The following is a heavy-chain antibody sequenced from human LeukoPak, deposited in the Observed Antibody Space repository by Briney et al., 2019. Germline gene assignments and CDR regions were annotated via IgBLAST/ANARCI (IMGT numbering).Heavy chain of an antibody. CDR1: GLNFNTYD. D-gene: IGHD3-3*01. V-gene: IGHV3-21*01. Sequence: KAGGSLRLSCAGSGLNFNTYDMNWVRQAPGKGLEWVSSISSSSSYIYYADSVKGRFTISRDNAKNSLYLQMNSLRAEDTAVYYCARYGDDFWSGYYTSSYYYGMDVWGQGTTVTVSS. J-gene: IGHJ6*02. CDR3: ARYGDDFWSGYYTSSYYYGMDV. CDR2: ISSSSSYI.